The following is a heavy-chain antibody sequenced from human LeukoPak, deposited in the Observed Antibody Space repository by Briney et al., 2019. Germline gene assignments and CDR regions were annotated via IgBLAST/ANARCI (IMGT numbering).Heavy chain of an antibody. CDR3: ARGIGATMIVPFDY. D-gene: IGHD3-22*01. J-gene: IGHJ4*02. CDR1: GYTFTSYY. CDR2: INPSGGST. Sequence: ASVKLSYKASGYTFTSYYMGWVRQAPGQGLEWMGVINPSGGSTSYAQKFQGRVTMTRDTSTSTVYMELSSLRSEDTAVYYCARGIGATMIVPFDYWGQGTLVTVSS. V-gene: IGHV1-46*01.